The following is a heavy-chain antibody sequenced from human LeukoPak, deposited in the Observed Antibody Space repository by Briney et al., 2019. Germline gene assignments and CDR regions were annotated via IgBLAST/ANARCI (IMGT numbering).Heavy chain of an antibody. CDR2: ISSSGSTI. CDR1: GFTFSDYY. D-gene: IGHD4-11*01. V-gene: IGHV3-11*04. Sequence: GGSLRLSCAASGFTFSDYYMSWIRQAPGKGLEWVSYISSSGSTIYYADSVKGRFTISRDNAKNSLYLQMNSLRAEDTAVYYCAKDLRDYRRGHHFDYWGQGTLVTVSS. J-gene: IGHJ4*02. CDR3: AKDLRDYRRGHHFDY.